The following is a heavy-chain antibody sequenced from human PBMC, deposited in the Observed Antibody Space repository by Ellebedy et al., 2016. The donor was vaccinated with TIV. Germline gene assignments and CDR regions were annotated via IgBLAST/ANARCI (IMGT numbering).Heavy chain of an antibody. CDR1: GFTVSTNY. J-gene: IGHJ4*02. V-gene: IGHV3-66*01. D-gene: IGHD3-3*01. CDR3: AREYYGLDY. CDR2: IYIDGST. Sequence: GGSLRLSCAASGFTVSTNYMNWVRQAPGEGLEWVSVIYIDGSTYYADSVKGRFTISRDNAKNSVYLQMNSLRAEDTAVYYCAREYYGLDYWGQGTLVTVSS.